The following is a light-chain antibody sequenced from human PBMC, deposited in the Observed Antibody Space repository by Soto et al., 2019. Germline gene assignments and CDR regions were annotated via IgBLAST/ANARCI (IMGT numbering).Light chain of an antibody. CDR1: QTVSSN. CDR2: GAS. V-gene: IGKV3-15*01. CDR3: QHYNNWPQT. Sequence: EIVMTQSPATLSVSPGERATLSCRASQTVSSNLAWYQQKPGQAPRLLIYGASTRATGIPARFSGSGSGTEFTLIISSLQSEDFAVYYCQHYNNWPQTFGQGTKVDIK. J-gene: IGKJ1*01.